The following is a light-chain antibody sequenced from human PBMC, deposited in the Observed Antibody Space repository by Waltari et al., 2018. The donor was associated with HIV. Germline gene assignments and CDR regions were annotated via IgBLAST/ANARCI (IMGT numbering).Light chain of an antibody. Sequence: SYVLTQPPSVSVAPGQTAKISCWGQSVEDKGVRWYQQKPGQAPILVIYDYTDRPTGIPERFSGSSSGNTATLTVTMVEAGDEADYYCQVWDTSSDHPAFFGGGTKLTVV. CDR1: SVEDKG. CDR3: QVWDTSSDHPAF. V-gene: IGLV3-21*02. J-gene: IGLJ2*01. CDR2: DYT.